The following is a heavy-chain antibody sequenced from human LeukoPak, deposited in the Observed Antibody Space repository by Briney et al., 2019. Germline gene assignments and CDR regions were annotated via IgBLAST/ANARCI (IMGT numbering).Heavy chain of an antibody. CDR1: GGSISSSSYY. CDR2: IYYSGST. V-gene: IGHV4-39*01. CDR3: AKSNGYGLIDY. D-gene: IGHD5-12*01. J-gene: IGHJ4*02. Sequence: SETLSLTCTVSGGSISSSSYYWGWIRQPPGKGLEWIGSIYYSGSTYYNPSLKSRVTISVDTSKNQFSLKLSSVTAAETAMYYCAKSNGYGLIDYWGQGTLVTSP.